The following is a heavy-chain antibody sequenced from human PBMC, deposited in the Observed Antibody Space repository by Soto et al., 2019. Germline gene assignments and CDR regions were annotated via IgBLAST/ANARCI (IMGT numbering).Heavy chain of an antibody. J-gene: IGHJ6*02. Sequence: VQLVESGGGLVQPGGSLRLSCAASGFSFSDYPMNWVRQAPGKGLEWLSNIRSTSDDTYYAESLQGRFTISRDIARNSLYLQMNSLRDEDTAVYYCARLPAAMGYYYYGMDVWGQGTTVTVSS. CDR1: GFSFSDYP. V-gene: IGHV3-48*02. D-gene: IGHD2-2*01. CDR3: ARLPAAMGYYYYGMDV. CDR2: IRSTSDDT.